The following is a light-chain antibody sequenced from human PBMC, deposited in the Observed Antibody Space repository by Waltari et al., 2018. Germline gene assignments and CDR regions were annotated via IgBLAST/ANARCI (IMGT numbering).Light chain of an antibody. Sequence: EIVLTQSPGTLSLSPGERATLSCRASQTVRTTYLAWYQQKPGQAPTLLISGASSRATGIPDRFSGSGSWTDFSLTISSLEPEDFAVYYCQQYDISPLTFGGGTKVEIK. CDR3: QQYDISPLT. J-gene: IGKJ4*01. CDR1: QTVRTTY. V-gene: IGKV3-20*01. CDR2: GAS.